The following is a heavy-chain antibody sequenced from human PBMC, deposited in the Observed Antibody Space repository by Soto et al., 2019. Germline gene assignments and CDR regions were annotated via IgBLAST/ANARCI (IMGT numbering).Heavy chain of an antibody. J-gene: IGHJ6*02. CDR2: INAGNGNT. V-gene: IGHV1-3*01. D-gene: IGHD3-16*01. CDR3: VMVDNYVTPTPQDV. CDR1: GYTFTSYA. Sequence: ASVKVSCKASGYTFTSYAMHWVRQAPGQRLEWMGWINAGNGNTKYSSKFQGRVTMTTDTSTSTAYMDLGSLTSDDTAVYYCVMVDNYVTPTPQDVWGQGTTVTVSS.